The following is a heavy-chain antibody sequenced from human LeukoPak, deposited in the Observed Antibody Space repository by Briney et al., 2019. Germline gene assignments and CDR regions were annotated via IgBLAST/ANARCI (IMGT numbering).Heavy chain of an antibody. J-gene: IGHJ4*02. CDR3: AKDDAWLRFGE. V-gene: IGHV3-23*01. Sequence: GGSLRLSCAASGFTFRNHGMNWVRQSPGKGLEWVSGISPSADIKYYADSVKGRFTISRDNSKNMLYLEVISLTADDTAVYYCAKDDAWLRFGEWSQGTLVTVSS. D-gene: IGHD3-10*01. CDR2: ISPSADIK. CDR1: GFTFRNHG.